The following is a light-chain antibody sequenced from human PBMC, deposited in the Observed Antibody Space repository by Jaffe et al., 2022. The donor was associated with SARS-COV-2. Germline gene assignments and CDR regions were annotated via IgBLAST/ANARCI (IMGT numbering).Light chain of an antibody. CDR2: QDK. Sequence: SYKLTQPPSVSVSPGQTATITCSGDKLGDNYACWFQQKSGQSPVLVIYQDKMRPSGIPERFSGSSSGNTATLTISGTQPMDEADYYCQAWDDTTGVFGGGTKLTVL. J-gene: IGLJ3*02. V-gene: IGLV3-1*01. CDR3: QAWDDTTGV. CDR1: KLGDNY.